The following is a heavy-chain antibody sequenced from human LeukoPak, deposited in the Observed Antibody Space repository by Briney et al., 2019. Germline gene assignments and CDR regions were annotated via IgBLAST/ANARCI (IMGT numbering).Heavy chain of an antibody. J-gene: IGHJ4*02. D-gene: IGHD6-13*01. CDR3: TRLGLGSSHDY. CDR1: GFTFSGSA. V-gene: IGHV3-73*01. CDR2: IRSKANSYAT. Sequence: GGSLRLSCAASGFTFSGSAMHWVRQASGKGLEWVGRIRSKANSYATAYAASVKGRFTISRDDSKNTAYLQMNSLKTEDTAVYYCTRLGLGSSHDYWGQGTLATVSS.